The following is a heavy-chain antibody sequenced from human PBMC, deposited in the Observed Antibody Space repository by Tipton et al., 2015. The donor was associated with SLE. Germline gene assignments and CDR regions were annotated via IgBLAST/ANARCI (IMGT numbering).Heavy chain of an antibody. Sequence: TLSLTCTVSGGSISSYYWSWIRQPPGKGLEWIGYIYYSGSTNYNPSLKSRVTISVDTSKNQFSLKLSSVTAADTAVYYCARGHRSSWNYHYGMDVWGQGTTVTVSS. V-gene: IGHV4-59*01. CDR3: ARGHRSSWNYHYGMDV. D-gene: IGHD6-13*01. CDR2: IYYSGST. CDR1: GGSISSYY. J-gene: IGHJ6*02.